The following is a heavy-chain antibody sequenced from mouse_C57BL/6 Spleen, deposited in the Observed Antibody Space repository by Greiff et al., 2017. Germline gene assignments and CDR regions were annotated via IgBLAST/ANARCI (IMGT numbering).Heavy chain of an antibody. J-gene: IGHJ4*01. CDR3: ARSDDYDVIAMDY. Sequence: VQLQQPGAELVKPGASVKLSCKASGYTFTSYWMHWVKQRPGQGLEWIGIIHPNSGSTNYNEKFKSKATLTVDKSSSTAYMQLSSLTSEDSAVYYCARSDDYDVIAMDYWGQGTSVTVSS. D-gene: IGHD2-4*01. CDR1: GYTFTSYW. V-gene: IGHV1-64*01. CDR2: IHPNSGST.